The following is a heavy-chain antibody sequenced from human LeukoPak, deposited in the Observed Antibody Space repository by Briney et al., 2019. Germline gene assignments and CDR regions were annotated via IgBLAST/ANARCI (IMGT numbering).Heavy chain of an antibody. J-gene: IGHJ4*02. CDR3: ARDFSTYSSSWDY. Sequence: KPSETLSLTCAFYGGSFSGYYWSWIRQPPGKGLEWIGEINHSGSTNYNPSLKSRVTISVDTSKNQFSLKLSSVTAADTAVYYCARDFSTYSSSWDYWGQGTLVPVSS. V-gene: IGHV4-34*01. CDR2: INHSGST. D-gene: IGHD6-13*01. CDR1: GGSFSGYY.